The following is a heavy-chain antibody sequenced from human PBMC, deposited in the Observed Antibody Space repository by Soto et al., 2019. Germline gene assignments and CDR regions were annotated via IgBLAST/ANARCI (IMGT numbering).Heavy chain of an antibody. J-gene: IGHJ4*02. D-gene: IGHD5-12*01. CDR1: GGSISSGGYY. CDR3: ARRQARHRDGYNYNDY. V-gene: IGHV4-31*03. CDR2: IYYSGST. Sequence: SETLSLTCTVSGGSISSGGYYWSWIRQHPGKGLEWIGYIYYSGSTYYNPSLKSRVTISVDTSKNQFSLKLSSVTAADTAVYYCARRQARHRDGYNYNDYWGQGTLVTVSS.